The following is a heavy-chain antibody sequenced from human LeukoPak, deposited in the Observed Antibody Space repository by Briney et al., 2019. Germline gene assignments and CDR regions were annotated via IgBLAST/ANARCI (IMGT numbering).Heavy chain of an antibody. CDR1: GGSISSGGYY. CDR2: IYYSGST. V-gene: IGHV4-31*03. D-gene: IGHD4-17*01. CDR3: ARAVTTDWYFDL. J-gene: IGHJ2*01. Sequence: PSQTLSLTCTVSGGSISSGGYYWSWIRRHPGKGLEWIGYIYYSGSTYYNPSLKSRVTISVDTSKNQFSLKLSSVTAADTAVYYCARAVTTDWYFDLWGRGTLVTVSS.